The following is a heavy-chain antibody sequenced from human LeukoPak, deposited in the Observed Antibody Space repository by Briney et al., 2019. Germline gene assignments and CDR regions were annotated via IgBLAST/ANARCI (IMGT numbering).Heavy chain of an antibody. CDR3: ARMPLKRWLQSYYFDY. Sequence: SETLSLTCAVYGGSFSGYCWSWIRQPPGKGLEWIGEINHSGSTNYNPSLKSRVTISVDTSKNQFSLKVSSVTAADTAVYYCARMPLKRWLQSYYFDYWGQGTLVTVSS. V-gene: IGHV4-34*01. D-gene: IGHD5-24*01. CDR2: INHSGST. J-gene: IGHJ4*02. CDR1: GGSFSGYC.